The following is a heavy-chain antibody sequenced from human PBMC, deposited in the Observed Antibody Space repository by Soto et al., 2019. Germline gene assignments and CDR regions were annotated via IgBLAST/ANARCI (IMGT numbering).Heavy chain of an antibody. J-gene: IGHJ5*02. V-gene: IGHV6-1*01. CDR1: GDSVSSNSAV. D-gene: IGHD3-22*01. CDR2: TYYRSKWYN. Sequence: SQTLSLTCGISGDSVSSNSAVWNWIRQSPSRGLEWLGRTYYRSKWYNDYAVSVKSRITINPDTSKNQFSLQLISVTPEDTAVYYCTRDHTLYYGTSRSPNWFDPWGQGTLVTVSS. CDR3: TRDHTLYYGTSRSPNWFDP.